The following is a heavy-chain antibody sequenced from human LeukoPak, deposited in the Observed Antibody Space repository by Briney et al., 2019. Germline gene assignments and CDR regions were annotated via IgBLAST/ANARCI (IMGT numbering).Heavy chain of an antibody. CDR1: GGSISSGGYY. CDR2: NYHTGST. V-gene: IGHV4-30-2*01. D-gene: IGHD6-6*01. CDR3: GRSYSGSSAVDS. Sequence: PSETLSLTCTVSGGSISSGGYYWSWIRQPPGKGLEWSEYNYHTGSTCYNPTLKSPLTISVDRSNNPFSLKLSSVTSADTAVYYCGRSYSGSSAVDSWGQGTLVTVSS. J-gene: IGHJ4*02.